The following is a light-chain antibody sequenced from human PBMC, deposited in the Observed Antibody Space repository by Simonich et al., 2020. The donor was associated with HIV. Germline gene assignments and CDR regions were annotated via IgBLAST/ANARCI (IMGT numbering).Light chain of an antibody. CDR3: QSYDSSNHVV. CDR1: SGSIASNH. V-gene: IGLV6-57*03. CDR2: EDN. Sequence: FMLTQSHSVSESPGKTVTISCTRSSGSIASNHVQWYQQCPGSAPTTVIYEDNQRPSGVPDRFSGSIDSSSNSASLTISGLKTEDEADYYCQSYDSSNHVVFGGGTKVTVL. J-gene: IGLJ2*01.